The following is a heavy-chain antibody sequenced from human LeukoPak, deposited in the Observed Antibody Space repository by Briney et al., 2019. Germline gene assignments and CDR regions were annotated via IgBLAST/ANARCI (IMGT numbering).Heavy chain of an antibody. CDR1: GFTFSSYA. Sequence: GGSLRLSCAASGFTFSSYAMHGVRQAPAKGLEWVASISFDGGNKYYADSVKGRFTISRDNSKNTLYLQMNSLRAEDTAVYYCARDHVVVVDSSPHYWGQGTLVTVSS. CDR3: ARDHVVVVDSSPHY. CDR2: ISFDGGNK. V-gene: IGHV3-30*04. J-gene: IGHJ4*02. D-gene: IGHD2-15*01.